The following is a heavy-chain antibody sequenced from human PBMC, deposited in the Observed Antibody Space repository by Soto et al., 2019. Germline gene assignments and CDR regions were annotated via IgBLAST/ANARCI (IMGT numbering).Heavy chain of an antibody. CDR3: ARDISLQGGATTGKYNWFDP. CDR2: TYYRSKWYN. Sequence: SQTLSLTCAISGDSVSSNSAAWNWIRQSPSRGLEWLGRTYYRSKWYNDYAVSVKSRITINPDTSKNQFSLQLNSVTPEDTAVYYCARDISLQGGATTGKYNWFDPWGQGTLVTVS. J-gene: IGHJ5*02. CDR1: GDSVSSNSAA. D-gene: IGHD1-26*01. V-gene: IGHV6-1*01.